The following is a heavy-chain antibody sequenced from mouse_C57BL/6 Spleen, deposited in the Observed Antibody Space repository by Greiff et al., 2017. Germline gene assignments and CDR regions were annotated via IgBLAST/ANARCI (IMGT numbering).Heavy chain of an antibody. V-gene: IGHV1-64*01. J-gene: IGHJ1*03. CDR1: GYTFTSYW. D-gene: IGHD1-1*01. CDR3: ARSGSSYWDFDV. Sequence: QVQLQQPGAELVKPGASVKLSCKASGYTFTSYWMHWVKQRPGQGLEWIGMIHPNSGSTNYNEKFKSKATLAVDKSSSTAYMQLSSLTSEDSAVYYCARSGSSYWDFDVWGTGTTVTVAS. CDR2: IHPNSGST.